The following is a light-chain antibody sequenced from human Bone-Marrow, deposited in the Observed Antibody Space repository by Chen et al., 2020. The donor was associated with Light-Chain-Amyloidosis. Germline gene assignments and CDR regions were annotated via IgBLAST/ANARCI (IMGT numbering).Light chain of an antibody. J-gene: IGLJ3*02. CDR1: NIGSTS. V-gene: IGLV3-21*02. CDR3: QVWDSSSDRPV. Sequence: SYVLTQPSSVSVAPGQTATNACGGNNIGSTSVHRYQQTPGQAPLLVVYDDSDRPSGIPERLSGSNSGNTATLTISSVEAVDEADYYCQVWDSSSDRPVFGGGTKLTVL. CDR2: DDS.